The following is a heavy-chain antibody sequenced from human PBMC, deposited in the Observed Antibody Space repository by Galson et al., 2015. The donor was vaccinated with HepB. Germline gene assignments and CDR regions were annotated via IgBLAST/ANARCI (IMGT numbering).Heavy chain of an antibody. CDR1: GYTFTSYG. J-gene: IGHJ4*02. Sequence: SVKVSCKASGYTFTSYGISWVRQAPGQGLEWMGWISAYNGNTNYAQKLQGRVTMTTDTSTSTAYMELRSLRSDDTAVYYCARVVAAAGTLYYFDYWGQGTLVTVSS. V-gene: IGHV1-18*01. CDR2: ISAYNGNT. CDR3: ARVVAAAGTLYYFDY. D-gene: IGHD6-13*01.